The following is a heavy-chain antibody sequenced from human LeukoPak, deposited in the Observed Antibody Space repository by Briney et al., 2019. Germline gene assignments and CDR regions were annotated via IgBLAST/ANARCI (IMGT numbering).Heavy chain of an antibody. J-gene: IGHJ3*02. V-gene: IGHV1-69*05. CDR1: GGTFSSHA. Sequence: GSSVKVSCKASGGTFSSHAISWVRQAPGQGLEWMGGIIPIFGTANYAQKFQGRVTITTDESTSTAHMELSSLRSEDTAVYYCARDRLSYDSSGYNPDAFDIWGQGTMVTVSS. CDR3: ARDRLSYDSSGYNPDAFDI. D-gene: IGHD3-22*01. CDR2: IIPIFGTA.